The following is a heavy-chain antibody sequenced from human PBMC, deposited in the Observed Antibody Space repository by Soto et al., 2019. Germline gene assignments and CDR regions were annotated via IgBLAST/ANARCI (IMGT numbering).Heavy chain of an antibody. Sequence: EVQLVESGRGLVQPGGSLRLSCAASGFTFSNYWMAWVRQAPGKGLEGVANIAQDGGEKYYVDSVKGRLTISRDNARNSLYLHMNSLRAEDTAVYPFARGGNWFDPWGQGTLVTVSS. CDR2: IAQDGGEK. V-gene: IGHV3-7*05. CDR3: ARGGNWFDP. CDR1: GFTFSNYW. J-gene: IGHJ5*02. D-gene: IGHD3-10*01.